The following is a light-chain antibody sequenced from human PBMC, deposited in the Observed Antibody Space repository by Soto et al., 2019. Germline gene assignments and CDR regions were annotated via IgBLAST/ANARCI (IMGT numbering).Light chain of an antibody. CDR3: QSLDSSLSEVV. J-gene: IGLJ2*01. CDR2: GNS. CDR1: SSNIGAGYD. Sequence: QSVLTQPPSVSGAPGQRVTISCTGSSSNIGAGYDVHWYQQLPGTAPKLLIYGNSNRPSGVTARFSVSKSGTSASLAITGVQAEDEAAYYCQSLDSSLSEVVFGGGTKLTVL. V-gene: IGLV1-40*01.